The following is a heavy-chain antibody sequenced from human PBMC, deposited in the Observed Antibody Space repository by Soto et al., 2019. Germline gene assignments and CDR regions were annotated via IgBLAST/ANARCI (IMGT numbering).Heavy chain of an antibody. J-gene: IGHJ6*02. CDR2: IIPIFGTA. CDR1: GGTFSSYA. CDR3: ARGLYCISTSCYLVDYYYGRDV. V-gene: IGHV1-69*12. Sequence: QVQLVQSGAEVKKPGSSVKVSCKASGGTFSSYAISWVRHAPGHGLELLGGIIPIFGTANYAQKFEGRVTIPAEESTSTAYMERSSVRSEDTAVYYCARGLYCISTSCYLVDYYYGRDVWGQGTTVTVSS. D-gene: IGHD2-2*01.